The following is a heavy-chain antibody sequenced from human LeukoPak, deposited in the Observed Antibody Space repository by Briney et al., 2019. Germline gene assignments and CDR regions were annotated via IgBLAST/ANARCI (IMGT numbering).Heavy chain of an antibody. CDR3: ARGLDVGLLPKSRIVVVVAATRWFDP. V-gene: IGHV4-34*01. CDR2: INHSGST. CDR1: GGSFSGYY. D-gene: IGHD2-15*01. Sequence: SETLSLTCAVYGGSFSGYYLSWLRQPPGKGLEWIGEINHSGSTNYNPSLKRRVPISVDTSKHQCSLKLSSVPAADAAVYYCARGLDVGLLPKSRIVVVVAATRWFDPWGQGTLVTVSS. J-gene: IGHJ5*02.